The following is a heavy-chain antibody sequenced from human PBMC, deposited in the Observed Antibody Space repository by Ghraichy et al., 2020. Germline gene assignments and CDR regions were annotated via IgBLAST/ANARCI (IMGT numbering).Heavy chain of an antibody. CDR3: AKDWVGATSF. D-gene: IGHD1-26*01. V-gene: IGHV3-30*18. CDR2: ISYDGSNK. CDR1: GFTFSSYG. Sequence: GGSLRLSCAASGFTFSSYGMHWVRQAPGKGLEWVAVISYDGSNKYYADSVKGRFTISRDNSKNTLYLQMNSLRAEDTAVYYCAKDWVGATSFWGQGTLVTVSS. J-gene: IGHJ4*02.